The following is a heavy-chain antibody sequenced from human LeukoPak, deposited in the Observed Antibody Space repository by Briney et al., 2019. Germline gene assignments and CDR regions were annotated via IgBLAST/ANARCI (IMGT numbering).Heavy chain of an antibody. CDR3: ARNTYYYDSSGIDY. CDR2: ISSSGTTI. V-gene: IGHV3-48*03. J-gene: IGHJ4*02. D-gene: IGHD3-22*01. CDR1: GFTFSSFE. Sequence: GGSLRLSCVASGFTFSSFEMNWVRQAPGKGLEWVSYISSSGTTIYYADSVKGRFTISRDNAKNSLHLQMNSLRAEDTAVYYCARNTYYYDSSGIDYWGQGTLVTVSS.